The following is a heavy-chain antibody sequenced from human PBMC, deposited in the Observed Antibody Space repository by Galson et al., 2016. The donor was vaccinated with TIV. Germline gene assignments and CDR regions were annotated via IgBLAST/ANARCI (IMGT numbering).Heavy chain of an antibody. CDR3: AREHSGTSFGPCDY. CDR2: INYSGNT. V-gene: IGHV4-39*07. CDR1: GGSLASSDSY. Sequence: ETLSLTCSVSGGSLASSDSYWGWIRQPPGKGLEWIGSINYSGNTYYNPSLQSRVTISVDTSKNQFSLKLSSVTAADTAVYYCAREHSGTSFGPCDYWGQGTLVTVSS. D-gene: IGHD1-26*01. J-gene: IGHJ4*02.